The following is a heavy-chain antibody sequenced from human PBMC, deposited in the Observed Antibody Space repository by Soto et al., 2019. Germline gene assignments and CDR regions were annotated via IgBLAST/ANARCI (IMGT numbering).Heavy chain of an antibody. J-gene: IGHJ5*02. D-gene: IGHD3-10*01. V-gene: IGHV2-5*02. CDR1: VFSLTTSVVG. CDR2: IYWDDDK. Sequence: QITLKESGPTLVKPTQTLTLTCTFSVFSLTTSVVGVGWIRQPPGKALEWLALIYWDDDKRYSPSLKSRLTIPKATSRNQVVMTMTNMDPVDTATYFCAHRDGFGEFDTWVQGTLVTVSS. CDR3: AHRDGFGEFDT.